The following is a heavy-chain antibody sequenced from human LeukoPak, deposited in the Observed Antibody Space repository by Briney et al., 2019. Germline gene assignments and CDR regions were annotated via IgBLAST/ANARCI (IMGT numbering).Heavy chain of an antibody. J-gene: IGHJ4*02. CDR1: GFTFSSYW. V-gene: IGHV3-21*01. CDR2: ISSSSSYI. Sequence: PGGSLRLSCAASGFTFSSYWMSWVRQAPGKGLEWVSSISSSSSYIYYADSVKGRFTISRDNAKNSLYLQMNSLRAEDTAVYYCARGNILYHYDSSGYPEFDYWGQGTLVTVSS. D-gene: IGHD3-22*01. CDR3: ARGNILYHYDSSGYPEFDY.